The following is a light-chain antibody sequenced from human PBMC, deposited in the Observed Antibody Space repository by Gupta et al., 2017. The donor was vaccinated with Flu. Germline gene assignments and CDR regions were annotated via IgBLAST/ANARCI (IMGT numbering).Light chain of an antibody. Sequence: DIQMTQSPSTLYASVGDRVTSTCRASQSISSYLNWYQQKPGKAPKLLIYAGCSWQSGVPSGFCGSGCGKYXPLPISXRQQEDFVAYYCHQNDSSPPATFGXGTKVEIK. CDR3: HQNDSSPPAT. V-gene: IGKV1-39*01. J-gene: IGKJ2*01. CDR1: QSISSY. CDR2: AGC.